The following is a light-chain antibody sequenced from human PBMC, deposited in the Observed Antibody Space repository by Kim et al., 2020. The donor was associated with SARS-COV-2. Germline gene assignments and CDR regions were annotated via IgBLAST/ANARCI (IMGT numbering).Light chain of an antibody. J-gene: IGLJ2*01. V-gene: IGLV3-19*01. CDR2: GKN. CDR3: NSRDRNDNVA. Sequence: SSELTQDPAVSVALGQTVRITCQGDSLRSYYATWYQQKPGQAPILVIYGKNNRPSGIPDRFSGSSSGNTASLTITGTQAGDEADYYCNSRDRNDNVAFGG. CDR1: SLRSYY.